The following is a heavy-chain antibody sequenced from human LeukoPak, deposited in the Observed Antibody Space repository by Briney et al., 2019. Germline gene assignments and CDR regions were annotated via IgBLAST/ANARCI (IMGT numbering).Heavy chain of an antibody. CDR1: GGSVSSGSYY. V-gene: IGHV4-61*01. CDR3: ARGQPEVAATFVYYYYAIDV. D-gene: IGHD2-15*01. J-gene: IGHJ6*02. CDR2: IYYSGST. Sequence: KPSETLSLTCTVSGGSVSSGSYYWSWIRQPPGKGLEWIGNIYYSGSTNYNPSLKSRATISLDTSKNQFSLKLSSVTAADTAVYYCARGQPEVAATFVYYYYAIDVWGQGTTVTVSS.